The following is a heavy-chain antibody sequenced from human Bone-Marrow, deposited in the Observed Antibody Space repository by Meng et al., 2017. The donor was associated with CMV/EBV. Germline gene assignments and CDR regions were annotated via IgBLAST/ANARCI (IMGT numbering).Heavy chain of an antibody. D-gene: IGHD3-10*01. Sequence: GESLKISCVASGFTFSTYEMNWVRQAPGKGLEWVSYISTSGSIIYYADSVKGRFTISRDNAKNSLYLQVNSLRAEDTAVYYCAKDVERGIGGYYYHYGMDVWGQGTTVTVSS. V-gene: IGHV3-48*03. CDR1: GFTFSTYE. CDR3: AKDVERGIGGYYYHYGMDV. J-gene: IGHJ6*02. CDR2: ISTSGSII.